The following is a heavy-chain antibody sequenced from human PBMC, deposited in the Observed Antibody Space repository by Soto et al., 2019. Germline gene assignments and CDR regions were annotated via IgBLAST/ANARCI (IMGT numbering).Heavy chain of an antibody. CDR3: ARDPRVAAAGTNPY. V-gene: IGHV4-30-4*01. J-gene: IGHJ4*02. D-gene: IGHD6-13*01. Sequence: SETLSLTCTVSGGSISSGDYYWSWIRQPPGKGLEWIGYIYYSGSTYYNPSLKSRVTISVDTSKNQFSLKLSSVTAADTAVYYCARDPRVAAAGTNPYWGQGPLVTVSS. CDR2: IYYSGST. CDR1: GGSISSGDYY.